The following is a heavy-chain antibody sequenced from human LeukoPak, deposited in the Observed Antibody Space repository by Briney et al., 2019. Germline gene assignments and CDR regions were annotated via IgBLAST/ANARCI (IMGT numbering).Heavy chain of an antibody. V-gene: IGHV1-69*13. J-gene: IGHJ4*02. CDR1: GGTFSSYA. CDR2: IIPIFGTA. D-gene: IGHD6-19*01. Sequence: SVNVSCKASGGTFSSYAISWVRQAPGQGLEWMGGIIPIFGTANYAQKFQGRVTITADESTSTAYMELSSLRSEDTAVYYCSYYSGYSSGWYYFDYWGQGTLVTVSS. CDR3: SYYSGYSSGWYYFDY.